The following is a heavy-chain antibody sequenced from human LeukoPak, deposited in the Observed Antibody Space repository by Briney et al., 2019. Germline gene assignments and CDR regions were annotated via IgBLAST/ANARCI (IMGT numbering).Heavy chain of an antibody. V-gene: IGHV3-23*01. J-gene: IGHJ6*02. CDR2: ISGSGGST. CDR1: GFTFSSYA. Sequence: PGGSLRLSCAASGFTFSSYAMSWVRQAPGKGLEWVSAISGSGGSTYYADSVKGRFTISRDNSKNTLYLQMNSLRAEDTAVYYCAKDLSLLWLEWTSGMDVWGQGTTVTVSS. D-gene: IGHD3-10*01. CDR3: AKDLSLLWLEWTSGMDV.